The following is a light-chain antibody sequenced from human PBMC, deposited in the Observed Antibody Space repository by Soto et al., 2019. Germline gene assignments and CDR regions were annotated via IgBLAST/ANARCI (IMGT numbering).Light chain of an antibody. Sequence: DIQMTQSPSSLSASVGDRSTITCQASQDISNFVNWYQQQKGKAPKLLIYDASNLETGVPSRFSGMRSRTDLTVTLNRLQSEDIPTYSCQQYHNLPITFGQGTRLEIK. CDR1: QDISNF. CDR2: DAS. CDR3: QQYHNLPIT. J-gene: IGKJ5*01. V-gene: IGKV1-33*01.